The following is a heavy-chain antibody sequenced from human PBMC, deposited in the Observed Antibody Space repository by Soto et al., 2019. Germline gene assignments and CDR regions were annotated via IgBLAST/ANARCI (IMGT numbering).Heavy chain of an antibody. Sequence: GGSLRLSCAASGFTFSSYGMHWVRQAPGKGLEWVAVISYDGSNKYYADSVKGRFTISRDNSKNTLYLQMNSLRAEDTAVYYCAKPYCGGDCYSFAFDIWGQGTMVTVSS. D-gene: IGHD2-21*02. V-gene: IGHV3-30*18. CDR3: AKPYCGGDCYSFAFDI. CDR2: ISYDGSNK. J-gene: IGHJ3*02. CDR1: GFTFSSYG.